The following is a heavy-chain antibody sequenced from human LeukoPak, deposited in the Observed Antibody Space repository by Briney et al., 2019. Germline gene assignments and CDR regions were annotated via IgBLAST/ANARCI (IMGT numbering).Heavy chain of an antibody. CDR3: ARGDSSGYYYGLGYFDY. Sequence: SETLSLTRTVSGGSISSGGYYWSWIRQHPGKGLEWIGYIYYSGSTYYNPSLKSRVTISVDTSKNQFSLKLSSVTAADTAVYYCARGDSSGYYYGLGYFDYWGQGTLVTVSS. V-gene: IGHV4-31*03. CDR1: GGSISSGGYY. CDR2: IYYSGST. D-gene: IGHD3-22*01. J-gene: IGHJ4*02.